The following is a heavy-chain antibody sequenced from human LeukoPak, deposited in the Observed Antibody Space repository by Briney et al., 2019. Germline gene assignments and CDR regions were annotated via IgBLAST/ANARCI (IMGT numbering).Heavy chain of an antibody. CDR3: AKLMEQQLVDY. V-gene: IGHV3-23*01. J-gene: IGHJ4*02. Sequence: GGSLRLSCAASGFTFSSYAMSWVRQAPGKGLEWVSAISGSGGSTYYADFVKGWFTISRDNSKNTVYLQMNSLRAEDAAVYYCAKLMEQQLVDYWGQGTLVTVSS. CDR1: GFTFSSYA. D-gene: IGHD6-13*01. CDR2: ISGSGGST.